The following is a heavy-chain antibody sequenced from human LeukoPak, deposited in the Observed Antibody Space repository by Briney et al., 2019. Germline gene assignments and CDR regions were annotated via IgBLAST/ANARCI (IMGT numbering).Heavy chain of an antibody. D-gene: IGHD3-10*01. V-gene: IGHV4-39*01. CDR3: ARRSLREAYNRFDP. CDR1: GGSVSSSAYY. J-gene: IGHJ5*02. Sequence: SETLSLTCTVSGGSVSSSAYYWGWIRQPPGKGLEWIGSISSGGSTFYNPSLKSRVSISVDTSKNQFSLRVTSVTAADTAVYYCARRSLREAYNRFDPWGQGTLVTVSS. CDR2: ISSGGST.